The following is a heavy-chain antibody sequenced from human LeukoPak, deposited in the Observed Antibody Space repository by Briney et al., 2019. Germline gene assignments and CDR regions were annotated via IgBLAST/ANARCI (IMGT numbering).Heavy chain of an antibody. CDR3: ARHGRRERLTNWFDP. J-gene: IGHJ5*02. D-gene: IGHD2-15*01. Sequence: FETPSPTCPVSGGPPSSGSYYWRLVPPPPRKGPGGDGGINHSGSTNYNPSLKSRVTISVDTSKNQFSLKLSSVTAADTAVYYCARHGRRERLTNWFDPWGQGTLVTVSS. V-gene: IGHV4-39*01. CDR2: INHSGST. CDR1: GGPPSSGSYY.